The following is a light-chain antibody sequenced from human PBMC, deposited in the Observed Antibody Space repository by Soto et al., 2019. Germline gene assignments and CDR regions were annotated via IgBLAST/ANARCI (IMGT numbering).Light chain of an antibody. Sequence: EIVMTQSPATLSVSPGERATLSCRASQSVSSNLAWYQHKPGQTPKLLIYVASTRATGIPARFSCSGSGTEFTLTISSLQSEDFAVYYCQQYNVWPLTFGGGTKVEFK. J-gene: IGKJ4*01. CDR2: VAS. V-gene: IGKV3-15*01. CDR3: QQYNVWPLT. CDR1: QSVSSN.